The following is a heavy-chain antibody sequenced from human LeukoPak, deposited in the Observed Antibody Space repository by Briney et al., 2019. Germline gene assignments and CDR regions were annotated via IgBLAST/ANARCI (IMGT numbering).Heavy chain of an antibody. Sequence: PSETLSLTCAVYGGSFSGYYWSWIRQPPGKGLGWIGEINHSGSTNYNPSLKSRVTISVDTSKNQFSLKLSSVTAADTAVYYCARGWYYYDSSGYPPVRVHAFDIWGQGTMVTVSS. J-gene: IGHJ3*02. D-gene: IGHD3-22*01. CDR3: ARGWYYYDSSGYPPVRVHAFDI. CDR2: INHSGST. CDR1: GGSFSGYY. V-gene: IGHV4-34*01.